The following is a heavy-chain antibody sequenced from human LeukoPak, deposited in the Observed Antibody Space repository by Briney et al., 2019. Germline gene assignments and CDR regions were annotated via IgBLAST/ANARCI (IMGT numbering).Heavy chain of an antibody. V-gene: IGHV7-4-1*01. J-gene: IGHJ4*02. CDR2: INTNTGNP. CDR3: ARDLAVPGTARGY. Sequence: ASVKVSCKASGYTFSAYDISWMRQAPGQGLEWMGGINTNTGNPTYAQDFTGRFVFSLDSSVTTAYLQIDSVQADDTAVYFCARDLAVPGTARGYWGQGTLVTVSS. D-gene: IGHD6-19*01. CDR1: GYTFSAYD.